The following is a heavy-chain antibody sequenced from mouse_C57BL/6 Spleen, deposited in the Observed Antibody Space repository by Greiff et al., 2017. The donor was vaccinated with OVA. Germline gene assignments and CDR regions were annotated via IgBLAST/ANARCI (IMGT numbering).Heavy chain of an antibody. D-gene: IGHD2-12*01. Sequence: QVQLQQSGPGLVAPSQSLTISCTVSGFSLTSYGVHWVRQPPGKGLEWLVVIWSDGSTTYNSALKSRLSISKDNTKSQVFLKMNSHQTDDTAMNYCARLREGPYAMDYWGQGTSVTVSA. CDR3: ARLREGPYAMDY. J-gene: IGHJ4*01. V-gene: IGHV2-6*03. CDR2: IWSDGST. CDR1: GFSLTSYG.